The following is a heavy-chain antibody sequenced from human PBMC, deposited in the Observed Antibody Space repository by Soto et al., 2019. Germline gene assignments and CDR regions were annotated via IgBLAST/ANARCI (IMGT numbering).Heavy chain of an antibody. D-gene: IGHD5-18*01. CDR1: GYSFTSYW. J-gene: IGHJ6*03. CDR2: IYPGDSDT. V-gene: IGHV5-51*01. Sequence: GESLKISCKGSGYSFTSYWIGWVRQMPGKGLEWMGIIYPGDSDTRYSPSFQGQVTISADKSISTAYLQWSSLKASDTAMYYCARRASPGYSYGYYYYYMDVWGKGTTLTVSS. CDR3: ARRASPGYSYGYYYYYMDV.